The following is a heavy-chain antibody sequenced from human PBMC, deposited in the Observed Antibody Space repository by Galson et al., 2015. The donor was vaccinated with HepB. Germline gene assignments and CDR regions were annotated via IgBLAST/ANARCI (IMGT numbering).Heavy chain of an antibody. J-gene: IGHJ4*02. V-gene: IGHV3-11*06. CDR2: ISSSSSYT. Sequence: SLRLSCAASGFTFSDYYMSWIRQAPGKGLEWVSYISSSSSYTNYADSVKGRFTISRDNAKNSLYLQMNSLRAEDTAVYYCARGARVNSYGYYFDYWGQGTLVTVSS. CDR3: ARGARVNSYGYYFDY. D-gene: IGHD5-18*01. CDR1: GFTFSDYY.